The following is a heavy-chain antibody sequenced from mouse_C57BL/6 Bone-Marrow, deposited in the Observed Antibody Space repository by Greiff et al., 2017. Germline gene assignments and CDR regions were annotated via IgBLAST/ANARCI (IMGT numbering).Heavy chain of an antibody. Sequence: QVQLQQSGAELVMPGASVKLSCKASGYTFTSYWMHWVKQRPGQGLEWIGEIDPSDSYTNYNQKFKGKSTLTVDKSSSTAYMQLSSLTSEDSAVYYCARRLTGNAMDYWGQGTSVTVSS. D-gene: IGHD4-1*01. CDR1: GYTFTSYW. CDR3: ARRLTGNAMDY. CDR2: IDPSDSYT. J-gene: IGHJ4*01. V-gene: IGHV1-69*01.